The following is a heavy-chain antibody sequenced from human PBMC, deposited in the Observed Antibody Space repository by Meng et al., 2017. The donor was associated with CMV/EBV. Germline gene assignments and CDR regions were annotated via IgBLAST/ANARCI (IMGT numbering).Heavy chain of an antibody. Sequence: QVQRMHAGAKVKKPVASVKLSCKASGYTCTSYGISWVRQAPGQGREWMGWSSAYNGNTNYAQKLQGRVTMTTDTSTSTAYMELRSLRSDDTAVYYCARAWVGEEYYFDYWGQGTLVTVSS. CDR2: SSAYNGNT. CDR1: GYTCTSYG. J-gene: IGHJ4*02. CDR3: ARAWVGEEYYFDY. V-gene: IGHV1-18*01. D-gene: IGHD3-10*01.